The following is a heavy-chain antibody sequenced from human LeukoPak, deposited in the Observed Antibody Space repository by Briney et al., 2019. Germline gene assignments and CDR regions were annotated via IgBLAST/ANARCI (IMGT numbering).Heavy chain of an antibody. CDR1: GFTFSSYA. D-gene: IGHD3-22*01. Sequence: GGSLRLSCAASGFTFSSYAMHWVRQAPGKGLEYVSAISSNGGSTYYANSVKGRFTISRGNSKNTLYLQMGSLRAEDMAVYYCARGDSSGYYNYPSSWGQGTLVTVSS. J-gene: IGHJ4*02. V-gene: IGHV3-64*01. CDR3: ARGDSSGYYNYPSS. CDR2: ISSNGGST.